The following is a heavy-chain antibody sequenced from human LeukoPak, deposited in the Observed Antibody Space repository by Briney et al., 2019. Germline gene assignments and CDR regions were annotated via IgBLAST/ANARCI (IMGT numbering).Heavy chain of an antibody. CDR3: ARVGATFFDY. CDR2: IYYSGST. D-gene: IGHD1-26*01. Sequence: PSETLSLTCTVSGGSISSSSYYWGWIRQHPGKGLEWIGYIYYSGSTYYNPSLKSRVTISVDTSKNQFSLKLSSVTAADTAVYYCARVGATFFDYWGQGTLVTVSS. V-gene: IGHV4-31*03. J-gene: IGHJ4*02. CDR1: GGSISSSSYY.